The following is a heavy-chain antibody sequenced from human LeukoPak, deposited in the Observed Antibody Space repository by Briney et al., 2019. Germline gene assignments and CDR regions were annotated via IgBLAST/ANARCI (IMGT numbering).Heavy chain of an antibody. CDR3: AREEYYFDY. V-gene: IGHV4-34*01. J-gene: IGHJ4*02. CDR1: GGSFSGYY. Sequence: NPSETLSLTCAVYGGSFSGYYWSWIRQPPGKGLEWIGEINQSGSTNYNPSLKSRVTISVDTSKNQFSLKLSSVTAADTAVYYCAREEYYFDYWGQGTLVTVSS. CDR2: INQSGST.